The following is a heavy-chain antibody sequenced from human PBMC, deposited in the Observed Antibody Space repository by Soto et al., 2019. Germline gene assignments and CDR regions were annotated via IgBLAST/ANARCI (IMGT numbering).Heavy chain of an antibody. J-gene: IGHJ4*02. V-gene: IGHV4-59*12. CDR3: AGTPTAPLDY. Sequence: QVQLQESGPGLVKPSETLSLTCTVSGGSISSYYWSWIRQPPGKGLELIGYIYYSGSTNYNPSLKSRVPISVDTSKNQFSLTLSSVTAADSAVYYCAGTPTAPLDYWGQGPLVTVSS. CDR1: GGSISSYY. D-gene: IGHD4-4*01. CDR2: IYYSGST.